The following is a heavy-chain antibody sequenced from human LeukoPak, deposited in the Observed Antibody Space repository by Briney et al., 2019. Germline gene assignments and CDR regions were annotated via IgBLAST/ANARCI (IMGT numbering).Heavy chain of an antibody. CDR3: ARDPLIRASTPDAFDI. D-gene: IGHD3-10*01. CDR1: GYTFTGYY. Sequence: GASVKVSCKASGYTFTGYYMHWVRQAPGQGLEWMGWINPNSGGTNYAQKFQGRVTMTRDTSISTAYMELSSLRSEDTAVYYCARDPLIRASTPDAFDIWGQGTMVTVSS. J-gene: IGHJ3*02. V-gene: IGHV1-2*02. CDR2: INPNSGGT.